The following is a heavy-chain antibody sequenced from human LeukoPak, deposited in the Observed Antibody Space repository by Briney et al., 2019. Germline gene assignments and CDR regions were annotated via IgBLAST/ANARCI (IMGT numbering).Heavy chain of an antibody. CDR2: INPNSGGT. J-gene: IGHJ3*02. D-gene: IGHD3-10*01. CDR1: RYTFTGYY. Sequence: ASVKVSCKASRYTFTGYYIHWVRQPPGQGLEWMGWINPNSGGTNYAQKFQGRVTMTRDTSISTAYIEPSRMRSDDTAVYYCARPYGSGLRDAYDIWGQGTMVTVSS. V-gene: IGHV1-2*02. CDR3: ARPYGSGLRDAYDI.